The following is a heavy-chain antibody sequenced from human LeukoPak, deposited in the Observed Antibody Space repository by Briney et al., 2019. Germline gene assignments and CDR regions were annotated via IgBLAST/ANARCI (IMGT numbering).Heavy chain of an antibody. CDR3: ARDIVVVVAAPWYFDY. V-gene: IGHV1-2*06. J-gene: IGHJ4*02. CDR1: GYTFTGYY. D-gene: IGHD2-15*01. Sequence: ASVKVSCKASGYTFTGYYMHWVRQAPGQGLEWMGRINPNSGGTNYAQKFQGRVTMTRDTSISTAYMELSRLRSDDTAVYYCARDIVVVVAAPWYFDYWGQGTLVTVSS. CDR2: INPNSGGT.